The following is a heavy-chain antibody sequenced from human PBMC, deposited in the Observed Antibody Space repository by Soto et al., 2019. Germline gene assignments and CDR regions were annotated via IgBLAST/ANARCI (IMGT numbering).Heavy chain of an antibody. V-gene: IGHV5-51*01. J-gene: IGHJ4*02. CDR2: IYPGDSDT. Sequence: GESLKISCKGSGYSFTSYWIGWVRQMPGKGLEWMGIIYPGDSDTRYSPSFQGQVTISADKSISTAYLQWSSLKASDTAMYYCARLKALGIAARGLAHFDYWGQGTLVTVSS. CDR3: ARLKALGIAARGLAHFDY. CDR1: GYSFTSYW. D-gene: IGHD6-6*01.